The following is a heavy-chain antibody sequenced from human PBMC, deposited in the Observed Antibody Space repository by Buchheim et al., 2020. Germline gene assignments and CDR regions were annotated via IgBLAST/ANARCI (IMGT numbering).Heavy chain of an antibody. CDR2: LYYSGST. CDR3: ATSRGNYYDSSGYSFDY. V-gene: IGHV4-59*01. D-gene: IGHD3-22*01. J-gene: IGHJ4*02. CDR1: GGSISSYY. Sequence: QVQLQESGPGLVKPSETLSLTCTVSGGSISSYYWSWIRQPPGKGLEWIGYLYYSGSTNYNPSLKSRVTISVDTSKNQFSLKLSSVTAADTAVYYCATSRGNYYDSSGYSFDYWGQGTL.